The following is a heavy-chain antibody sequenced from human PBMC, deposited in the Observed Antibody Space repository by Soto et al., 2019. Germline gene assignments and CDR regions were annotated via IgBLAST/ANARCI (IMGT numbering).Heavy chain of an antibody. CDR1: GFTFDDYA. V-gene: IGHV3-21*01. J-gene: IGHJ4*02. Sequence: GGSLRLSCAASGFTFDDYAMHWVRQAPGKGLEWVSAISSSSSNIYYADSVKGRFTISRDNAKNSLYLQMNSLRAEDTAVYYCARIRGGGLWFGELAPDYWGQGTLVTVSS. D-gene: IGHD3-10*01. CDR3: ARIRGGGLWFGELAPDY. CDR2: ISSSSSNI.